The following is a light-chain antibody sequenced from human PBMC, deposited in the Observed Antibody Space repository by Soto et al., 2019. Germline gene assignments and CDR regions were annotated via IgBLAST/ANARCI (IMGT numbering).Light chain of an antibody. CDR3: QQSYSTPYT. J-gene: IGKJ4*01. CDR2: AAS. CDR1: QSISTF. V-gene: IGKV1-39*01. Sequence: DLQMTQSPSSLSASVGDRVTITCRPSQSISTFLNWYQQRPGRAPKLLIYAASILQSGVPSRFSGSGSGTDFTLTISSLQPEDFATYYCQQSYSTPYTFGGGTKVEI.